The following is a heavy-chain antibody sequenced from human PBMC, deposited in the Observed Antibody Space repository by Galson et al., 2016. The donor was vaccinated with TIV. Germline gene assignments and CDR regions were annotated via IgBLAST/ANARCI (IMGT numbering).Heavy chain of an antibody. CDR1: GGPFRSYA. Sequence: SVKVSCKASGGPFRSYAISWVRQAPGQGLEWMGGIIAIFGVANYAQKFQGRVTITADEPTSTVYMELSSLRSEDTAVYYCARGPYYYHSDMDVWGKGTTVTVSS. CDR2: IIAIFGVA. V-gene: IGHV1-69*13. J-gene: IGHJ6*03. CDR3: ARGPYYYHSDMDV.